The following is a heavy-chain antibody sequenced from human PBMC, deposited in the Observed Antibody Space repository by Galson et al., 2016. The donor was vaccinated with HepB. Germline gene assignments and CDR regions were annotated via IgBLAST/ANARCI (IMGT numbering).Heavy chain of an antibody. CDR2: IYYSGNT. V-gene: IGHV4-39*01. CDR1: GGFISSGSHY. CDR3: ARREGVHYSDRSDLADDAFNI. D-gene: IGHD3-22*01. J-gene: IGHJ3*02. Sequence: ETLSLTCTVSGGFISSGSHYWGWIRQPPGKGLEWIGSIYYSGNTHYNPSLKSRVTISVDTSKNQFSLKLNSVTAADTAVYFCARREGVHYSDRSDLADDAFNIWGQGTMVTVAS.